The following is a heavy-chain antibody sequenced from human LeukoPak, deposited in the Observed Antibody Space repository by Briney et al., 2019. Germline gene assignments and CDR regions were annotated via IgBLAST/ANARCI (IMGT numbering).Heavy chain of an antibody. Sequence: PSETLSLTCTVSGGSISSYYWSWIRQPPGKGLEWIGYIYYSGSTNYNPSLKSRVTISVDTSKNQFSLKLSSVTAAATAVYYCARYSYDILTGYPKGWFDPWGQGTLVTVSS. D-gene: IGHD3-9*01. V-gene: IGHV4-59*01. CDR3: ARYSYDILTGYPKGWFDP. CDR2: IYYSGST. J-gene: IGHJ5*02. CDR1: GGSISSYY.